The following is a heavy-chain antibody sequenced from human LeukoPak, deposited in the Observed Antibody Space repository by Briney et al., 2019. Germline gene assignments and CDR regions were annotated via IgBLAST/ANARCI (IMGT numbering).Heavy chain of an antibody. CDR3: ARGRGPYYDFWSGSTVDYFDY. J-gene: IGHJ4*02. V-gene: IGHV4-34*01. CDR1: GGSFSGYY. CDR2: INHSGST. Sequence: TSETLSLTCAVYGGSFSGYYWSWIRRPPGKGLEWIGEINHSGSTNYNPSLKSRVTISVDTSKNQLSLKLSSVTAADTAVYYCARGRGPYYDFWSGSTVDYFDYWGQGTLVTVSS. D-gene: IGHD3-3*01.